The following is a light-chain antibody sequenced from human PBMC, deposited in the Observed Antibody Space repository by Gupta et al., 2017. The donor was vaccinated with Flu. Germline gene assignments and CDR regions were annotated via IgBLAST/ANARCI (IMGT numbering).Light chain of an antibody. V-gene: IGLV1-51*01. CDR1: SSNIGGNVY. J-gene: IGLJ3*02. CDR2: DNN. CDR3: GTWDNSLSAGV. Sequence: QSVLTQPPSVSAAPGERVTISCSGTSSNIGGNVYVAWYQQFPGTAPRLLIYDNNKRPSGIPDRFSGSKSGTSATLGITGLQAGDEAVYYCGTWDNSLSAGVFGGGTTLTVL.